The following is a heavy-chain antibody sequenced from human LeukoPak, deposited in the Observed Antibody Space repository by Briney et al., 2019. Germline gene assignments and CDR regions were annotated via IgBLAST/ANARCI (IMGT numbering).Heavy chain of an antibody. D-gene: IGHD2-2*01. Sequence: ASVKVSCKASGYTFTGYYMHWVRQAPGQGLEWMGWINPNSGGINYAQKFQGRVTMTRDTSISTAYMELSRLRSDDTAVYYCAPTYPIRSSTSCYSYWGQGTLVTVSS. V-gene: IGHV1-2*02. CDR3: APTYPIRSSTSCYSY. CDR2: INPNSGGI. CDR1: GYTFTGYY. J-gene: IGHJ4*02.